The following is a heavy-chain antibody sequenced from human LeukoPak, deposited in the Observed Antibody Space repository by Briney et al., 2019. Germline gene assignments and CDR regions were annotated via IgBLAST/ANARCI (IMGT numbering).Heavy chain of an antibody. CDR3: ARDEDIVVVVAPGVDY. CDR2: INTNTGNP. Sequence: ASVKVSCKASGYTFTSYAMNWVRQAPGQGLEWMGWINTNTGNPTYAQGFTGRFVFSLDTSVSTAYLQISSLKAEDTAVYYCARDEDIVVVVAPGVDYWGQGTLVTVSS. V-gene: IGHV7-4-1*02. CDR1: GYTFTSYA. J-gene: IGHJ4*02. D-gene: IGHD2-15*01.